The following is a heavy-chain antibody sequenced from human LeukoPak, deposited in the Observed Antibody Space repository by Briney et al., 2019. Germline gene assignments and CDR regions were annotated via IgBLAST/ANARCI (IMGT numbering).Heavy chain of an antibody. J-gene: IGHJ4*02. Sequence: SVKVSCKASGGTFSSYAISWVRQAPGQGLEWMGRIIPILGIANYAQKFQGRVTITADKSTSTAYMELSSLRSEDTAVYYCARGDGDYKVFDYWGQGTLVTVSS. V-gene: IGHV1-69*04. D-gene: IGHD4-17*01. CDR3: ARGDGDYKVFDY. CDR1: GGTFSSYA. CDR2: IIPILGIA.